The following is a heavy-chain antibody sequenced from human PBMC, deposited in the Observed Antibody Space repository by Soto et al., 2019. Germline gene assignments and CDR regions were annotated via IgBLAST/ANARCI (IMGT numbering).Heavy chain of an antibody. J-gene: IGHJ5*02. CDR3: ARGQFGIFGVVIRFDP. CDR1: GGSFSGYY. D-gene: IGHD3-3*01. Sequence: PSETLSLTCAVYGGSFSGYYWSWIRQPPGKGLEWIGEINHSGSTNYNPSLKSRVTISVDTSKNQFSLKLSSVTAADTAVYYCARGQFGIFGVVIRFDPWGQGTLVTVSS. CDR2: INHSGST. V-gene: IGHV4-34*01.